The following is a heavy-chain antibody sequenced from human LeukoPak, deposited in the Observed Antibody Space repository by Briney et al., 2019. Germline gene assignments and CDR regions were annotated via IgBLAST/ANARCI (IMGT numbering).Heavy chain of an antibody. D-gene: IGHD3-3*01. Sequence: GGSLRLSCAASGFSFSTYGMHWVRQAPGKGLEWLSVISYDGSNKYYADSVKGRFSISRDNSKNTLYLQMNSLRAEDTAVYYCAKDRREVSERAYMDVWGKGTTVTVSS. J-gene: IGHJ6*03. V-gene: IGHV3-30*18. CDR1: GFSFSTYG. CDR2: ISYDGSNK. CDR3: AKDRREVSERAYMDV.